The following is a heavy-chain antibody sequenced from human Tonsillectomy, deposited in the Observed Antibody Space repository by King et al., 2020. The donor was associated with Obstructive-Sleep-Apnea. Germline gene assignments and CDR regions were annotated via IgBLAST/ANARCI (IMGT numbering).Heavy chain of an antibody. D-gene: IGHD3-10*01. V-gene: IGHV4-59*11. CDR1: GDSISGLY. Sequence: VQLQESGPGLVKPSETLSLTCNVSGDSISGLYWSWIRQPPGKGLEWIGHIYYTGRTNYSPSLKNRLTLSVDTSKNQFSLTLTSMTAADTAVYYCARVRPGVVRYADFWGRGTLVTVSS. CDR2: IYYTGRT. CDR3: ARVRPGVVRYADF. J-gene: IGHJ2*01.